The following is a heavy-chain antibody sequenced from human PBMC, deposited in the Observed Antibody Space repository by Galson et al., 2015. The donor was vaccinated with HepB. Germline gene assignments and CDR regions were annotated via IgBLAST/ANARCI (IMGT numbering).Heavy chain of an antibody. V-gene: IGHV1-69*04. CDR1: GGTFKTFG. J-gene: IGHJ4*02. CDR2: IIPILDLT. Sequence: SVKVSCKASGGTFKTFGITYVRQAPGQGLEWLGRIIPILDLTNYAQRFQDRLTITADKSTGTAYMDLSSLRSEDTATYYCATNGLTAGPSGDYLDSWGQGTLVTVSS. CDR3: ATNGLTAGPSGDYLDS. D-gene: IGHD2-8*01.